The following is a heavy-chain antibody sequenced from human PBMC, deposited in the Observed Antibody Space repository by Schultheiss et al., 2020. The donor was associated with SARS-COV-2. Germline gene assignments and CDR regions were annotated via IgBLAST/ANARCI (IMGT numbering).Heavy chain of an antibody. D-gene: IGHD2-2*01. J-gene: IGHJ6*03. V-gene: IGHV4-61*02. CDR2: IYTSGST. CDR3: ARGYCSSTSCYHDYYYYYMDV. Sequence: SETLSLTCSVSGDSIGAGDNYWTWIRQPAGKGLEWIGRIYTSGSTNYNPSLKSRVTMSVDTSKNQFSLKLSSVTAADTAVYYCARGYCSSTSCYHDYYYYYMDVWGKGTTVTVSS. CDR1: GDSIGAGDNY.